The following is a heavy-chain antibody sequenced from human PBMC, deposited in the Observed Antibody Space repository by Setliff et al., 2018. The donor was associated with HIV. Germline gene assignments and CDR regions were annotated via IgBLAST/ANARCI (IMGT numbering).Heavy chain of an antibody. CDR1: GGFISSYY. CDR3: ASAGSGTRAPPRY. D-gene: IGHD1-1*01. CDR2: IFYSGST. V-gene: IGHV4-59*01. Sequence: PSETLSLTCTVSGGFISSYYWSWIRQPPGEGLEWIGYIFYSGSTNYNPSLKSRVTISLDTSKNQFSLKLTSVTAADTAVYYCASAGSGTRAPPRYWGQGTLVTVSS. J-gene: IGHJ4*02.